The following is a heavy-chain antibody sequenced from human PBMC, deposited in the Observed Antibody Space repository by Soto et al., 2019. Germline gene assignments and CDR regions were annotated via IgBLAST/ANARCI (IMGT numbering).Heavy chain of an antibody. Sequence: GGSLRLSCAASGFTFSDYYMSWIRQAPGEGLEWVSYISSSSSYTNYADSVKGRFTISRDNAKNSLYLQMNSLRAEDTAVYYCAREATMVRGVIITGHYYYGMDVWGQGTTVTVSS. D-gene: IGHD3-10*01. J-gene: IGHJ6*02. V-gene: IGHV3-11*06. CDR2: ISSSSSYT. CDR3: AREATMVRGVIITGHYYYGMDV. CDR1: GFTFSDYY.